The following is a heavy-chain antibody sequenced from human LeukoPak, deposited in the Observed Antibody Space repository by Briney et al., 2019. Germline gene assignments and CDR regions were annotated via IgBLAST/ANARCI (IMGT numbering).Heavy chain of an antibody. D-gene: IGHD2-2*01. CDR1: GFTFSTYA. CDR2: INGDGGST. CDR3: AKRPDCSTTNCFRFEY. V-gene: IGHV3-23*01. J-gene: IGHJ4*02. Sequence: GGSLRLSCAASGFTFSTYAMSWVRQAPGQGLEWVSSINGDGGSTYYAESVKGRFTVSRDNSKNTLYLQMDSLRADDTAVYYCAKRPDCSTTNCFRFEYWGQGTLVTVSS.